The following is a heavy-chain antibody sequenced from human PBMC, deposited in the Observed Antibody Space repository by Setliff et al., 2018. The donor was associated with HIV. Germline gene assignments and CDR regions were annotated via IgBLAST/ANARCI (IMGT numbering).Heavy chain of an antibody. V-gene: IGHV1-69*10. Sequence: SVKVSCKASGGTSSTHAINWVRQTPGQGLEWMGQIISILDITSYTQKLQGRVSITADKSTSTFYMELSDLTSADTAVYYCAGPRGDEAFDVWGQGTKVTVSS. CDR2: IISILDIT. D-gene: IGHD3-10*01. CDR1: GGTSSTHA. CDR3: AGPRGDEAFDV. J-gene: IGHJ3*01.